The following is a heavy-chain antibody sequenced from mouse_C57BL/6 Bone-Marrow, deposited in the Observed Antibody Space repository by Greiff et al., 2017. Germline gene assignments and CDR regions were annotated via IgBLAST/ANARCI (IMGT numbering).Heavy chain of an antibody. Sequence: EVQLQESGAELVRPGASVKLSCTASGFNIKDDYMHWVKQRPEQGLEWIGWIDPENGDTEYASKFQGKATITADTSSNTAYLQLSSLTSEDTAVYYCTTPPSFITTVVAPYWYFDVWGTGTTVTVSS. D-gene: IGHD1-1*01. CDR1: GFNIKDDY. CDR3: TTPPSFITTVVAPYWYFDV. J-gene: IGHJ1*03. V-gene: IGHV14-4*01. CDR2: IDPENGDT.